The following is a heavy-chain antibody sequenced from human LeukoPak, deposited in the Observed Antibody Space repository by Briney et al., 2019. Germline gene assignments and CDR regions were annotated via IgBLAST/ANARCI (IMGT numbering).Heavy chain of an antibody. V-gene: IGHV4-39*07. J-gene: IGHJ6*03. CDR3: ARESMGISYYMDV. Sequence: SETLSLTCTVSGGSISSSSYYWGWILQPPGKGLEWIGSIYYSGSTYYNPSLKSRVTISVDTSKNQFSLKLSSVTAADTAVYYCARESMGISYYMDVWGKGTTVTISS. CDR1: GGSISSSSYY. CDR2: IYYSGST. D-gene: IGHD6-13*01.